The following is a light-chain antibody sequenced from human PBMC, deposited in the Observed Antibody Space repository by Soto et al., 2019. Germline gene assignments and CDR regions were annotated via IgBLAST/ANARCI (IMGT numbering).Light chain of an antibody. CDR1: QSVSSSY. J-gene: IGKJ4*01. CDR3: QQYDNYPLT. Sequence: EIVLTPSPGTLSLSPGERATLSCRASQSVSSSYLAWYQQKPGQAPRLLIYRASARATGVPARFSGSGSGTEFTLTISSLQPDDFATYYCQQYDNYPLTFGGGTKVDIK. CDR2: RAS. V-gene: IGKV3-20*01.